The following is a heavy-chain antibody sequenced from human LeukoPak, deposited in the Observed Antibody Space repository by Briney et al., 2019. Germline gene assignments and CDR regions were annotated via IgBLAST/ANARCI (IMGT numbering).Heavy chain of an antibody. D-gene: IGHD6-13*01. CDR2: IIPIFGTA. V-gene: IGHV1-69*13. Sequence: SVKVSCKASGYTFTSYGISWVRQAPGQGLEWMGGIIPIFGTANYAQKFQGRVTITADESTSTAYMELSSLRSEDTAVYYCARVMGSSWYKDLTWFDPWGQGTLVTVSS. J-gene: IGHJ5*02. CDR1: GYTFTSYG. CDR3: ARVMGSSWYKDLTWFDP.